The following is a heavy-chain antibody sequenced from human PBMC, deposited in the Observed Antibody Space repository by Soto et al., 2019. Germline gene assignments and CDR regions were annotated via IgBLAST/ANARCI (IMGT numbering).Heavy chain of an antibody. CDR1: GFTFSSYW. CDR3: VTTSLVVAAATREDS. Sequence: EVQLVESGGGLVQPGGSLRLSCAASGFTFSSYWMHWVRQAPGKGLVWVSRINSDGSSTSYADSVKGRFTISRDNAKNTLYLQMNSLRVQDTAVYDCVTTSLVVAAATREDSWGQGTLVTVTS. CDR2: INSDGSST. D-gene: IGHD2-15*01. V-gene: IGHV3-74*01. J-gene: IGHJ4*02.